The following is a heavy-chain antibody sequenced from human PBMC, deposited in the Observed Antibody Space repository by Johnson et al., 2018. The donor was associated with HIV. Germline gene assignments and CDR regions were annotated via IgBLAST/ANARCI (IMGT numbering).Heavy chain of an antibody. J-gene: IGHJ3*02. CDR3: ARDSSSSVGAFEI. V-gene: IGHV3-9*01. CDR2: ISWNSGSI. CDR1: GFTFDDYA. D-gene: IGHD6-13*01. Sequence: VQLVESGGGLVQPGRSLRLSCAASGFTFDDYAMHWVRQAPGKGLEWVSGISWNSGSIGYADSVKGRFTISRDNAKNSLYLQMNSLRAEDTAVYYCARDSSSSVGAFEIWGHGTMVTVSS.